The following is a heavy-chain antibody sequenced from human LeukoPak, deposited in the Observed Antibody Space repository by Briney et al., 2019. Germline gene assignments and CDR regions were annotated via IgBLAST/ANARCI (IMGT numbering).Heavy chain of an antibody. D-gene: IGHD3-9*01. J-gene: IGHJ4*02. Sequence: PGGSLRLSCAASGFTFSNAWMSWVRQAPGKGLEWVGRIKSKTDGGTTDYAAPVKGRFTISRDDSKNTLYLQMNSLKTEDTAVYYCTTYYDILTGYYPGGYWGQGTLVTVSS. CDR3: TTYYDILTGYYPGGY. CDR1: GFTFSNAW. CDR2: IKSKTDGGTT. V-gene: IGHV3-15*01.